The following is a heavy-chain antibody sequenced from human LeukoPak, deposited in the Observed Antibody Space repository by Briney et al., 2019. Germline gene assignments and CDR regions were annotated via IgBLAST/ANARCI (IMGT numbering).Heavy chain of an antibody. D-gene: IGHD5-12*01. Sequence: GGSLRLSCAASGFTFSSYAMNWVRQAPGKGLEWVSAISGGGGTTYYADSVKGRFTISRDNSKNTLFLQMDSLRAEDTAVYYCAKDREGLSSGYDLEYFDYWGQGTLVTVSS. CDR2: ISGGGGTT. CDR3: AKDREGLSSGYDLEYFDY. CDR1: GFTFSSYA. V-gene: IGHV3-23*01. J-gene: IGHJ4*02.